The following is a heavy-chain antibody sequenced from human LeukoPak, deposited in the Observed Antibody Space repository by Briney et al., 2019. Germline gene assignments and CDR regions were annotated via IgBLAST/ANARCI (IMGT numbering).Heavy chain of an antibody. J-gene: IGHJ4*02. CDR2: ISYDGSNK. V-gene: IGHV3-30-3*01. CDR1: GFTFSSYA. CDR3: AKVLWFGELAEYYFDY. D-gene: IGHD3-10*01. Sequence: GGSLRLSCAASGFTFSSYAMHWVRQAPGKGLEWVAVISYDGSNKYYADSVKGRFTISRDNSKNTLYLQMNSLRAEDTAVYYCAKVLWFGELAEYYFDYWGQGTLVTVSS.